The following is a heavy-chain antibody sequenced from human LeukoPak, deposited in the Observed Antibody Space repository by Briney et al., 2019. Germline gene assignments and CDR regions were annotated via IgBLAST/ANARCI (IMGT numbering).Heavy chain of an antibody. J-gene: IGHJ4*02. CDR1: GFTFSSYG. CDR2: ILYDGSNE. D-gene: IGHD2-2*01. V-gene: IGHV3-30*02. Sequence: GGSLRLSCAASGFTFSSYGMHWVRQAPGKGLEWVAFILYDGSNEYYADSVKGRFTISRDNSKNTLSLQMNGLRAEDTAVYYCAKDLAGLYCSSTSCYYFDYWGQGTLVTVSS. CDR3: AKDLAGLYCSSTSCYYFDY.